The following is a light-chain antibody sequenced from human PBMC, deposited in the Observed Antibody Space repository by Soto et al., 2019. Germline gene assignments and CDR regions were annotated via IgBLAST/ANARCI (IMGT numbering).Light chain of an antibody. V-gene: IGKV1-13*02. CDR1: QGISSA. CDR2: DAS. CDR3: QQFNSYPWT. Sequence: AIQLTQSPSSLSASVGDRVIITCRASQGISSALAWYHQKPGKAPKLLIFDASTLKGGVPSRFSGSGYGTDFTLTISSLQPEDFATYYCQQFNSYPWTFGQGTKVEIK. J-gene: IGKJ1*01.